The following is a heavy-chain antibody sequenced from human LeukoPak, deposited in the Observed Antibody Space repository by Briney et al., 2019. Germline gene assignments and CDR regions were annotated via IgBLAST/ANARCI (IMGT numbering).Heavy chain of an antibody. CDR1: GFTFSSYA. J-gene: IGHJ4*02. CDR2: ISGSGGST. CDR3: AKDDPVILCSYGYRFDY. V-gene: IGHV3-23*01. Sequence: GGSLRLSCAASGFTFSSYAMSWVRQAPGKGLEWVSAISGSGGSTYYADSVKGRFTISRDNSKNTLYLQMNSLRAEDTAVYYCAKDDPVILCSYGYRFDYWGQGTLVTVSS. D-gene: IGHD5-18*01.